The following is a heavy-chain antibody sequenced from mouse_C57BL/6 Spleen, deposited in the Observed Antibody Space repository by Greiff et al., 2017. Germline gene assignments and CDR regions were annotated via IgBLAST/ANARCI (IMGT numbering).Heavy chain of an antibody. J-gene: IGHJ3*01. D-gene: IGHD2-3*01. Sequence: QVQLQQPGAELVMPGASVKLSCKASGYTFTSYWLHWVKQRPGQGLECIGEIDPSDSYTNYNQKFKGKSTLTVDKSSSTAYMQLSSLTSEDSAVYYCARSYEQGPFAYWGQGTLVTVSA. CDR1: GYTFTSYW. CDR2: IDPSDSYT. CDR3: ARSYEQGPFAY. V-gene: IGHV1-69*01.